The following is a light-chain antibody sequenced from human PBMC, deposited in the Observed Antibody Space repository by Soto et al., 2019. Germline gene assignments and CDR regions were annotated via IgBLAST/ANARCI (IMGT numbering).Light chain of an antibody. CDR2: EAS. CDR1: QSISGS. Sequence: DIQMTQSPSTLSASVGDRVTITCRASQSISGSWALYQQKPGKAPKLLIYEASHLKSGVPSRFCGSGSGTEYTLTIRSLQPADSASYYCQQYSGYWTFGQGTRVEIK. V-gene: IGKV1-5*03. J-gene: IGKJ1*01. CDR3: QQYSGYWT.